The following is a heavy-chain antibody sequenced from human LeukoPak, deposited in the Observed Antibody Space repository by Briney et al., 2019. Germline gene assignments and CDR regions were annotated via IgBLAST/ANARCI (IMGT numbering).Heavy chain of an antibody. D-gene: IGHD6-19*01. V-gene: IGHV4-59*01. Sequence: SETLSLTCTVSGGSISSYYWSWIRQPPGKGLEWIGDIYYSGSTNYNSALKGRVTISVDTSKNQFSLFLSSVTAEDTAVYYCARGPPDSQWLLWYYFDYWGQGTLVTVSS. CDR3: ARGPPDSQWLLWYYFDY. J-gene: IGHJ4*02. CDR1: GGSISSYY. CDR2: IYYSGST.